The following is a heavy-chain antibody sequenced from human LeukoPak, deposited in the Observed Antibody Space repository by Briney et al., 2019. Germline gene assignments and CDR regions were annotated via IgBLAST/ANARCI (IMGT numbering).Heavy chain of an antibody. CDR1: GFTFSSFA. D-gene: IGHD4-17*01. V-gene: IGHV3-23*01. J-gene: IGHJ5*02. CDR3: TKDPNGDYVGAFDP. Sequence: GGSLRLSCATSGFTFSSFAMTWVRQATGKGLERVSSITGSHSPTYNTDSVKGRFTISRDNSQNTLYLQMNSLRAEDTAVYYCTKDPNGDYVGAFDPWGQGTLVTVSS. CDR2: ITGSHSPT.